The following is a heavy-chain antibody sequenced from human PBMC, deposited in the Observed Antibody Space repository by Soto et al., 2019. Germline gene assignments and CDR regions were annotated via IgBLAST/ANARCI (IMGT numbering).Heavy chain of an antibody. CDR3: ARDGGGAVAGTLN. J-gene: IGHJ4*02. D-gene: IGHD6-19*01. CDR1: GFTFSSYS. Sequence: EVQLVKSGGGLVKPGGSLRLSCAASGFTFSSYSMNWVRQAPGKGLEWVSSISSSSSYIYYADSVKGRFTISRDNAKNSLYLQMNSLRAEDTAVYYCARDGGGAVAGTLNWGQGTLVTVSS. CDR2: ISSSSSYI. V-gene: IGHV3-21*01.